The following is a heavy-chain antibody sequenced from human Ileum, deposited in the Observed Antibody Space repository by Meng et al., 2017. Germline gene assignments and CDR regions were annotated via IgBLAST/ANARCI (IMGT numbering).Heavy chain of an antibody. J-gene: IGHJ4*02. CDR1: GGSFSVYY. CDR3: ARNYYDSSGEDSNDY. Sequence: VRLQQWGPGMLNPSETLVPPCAVYGGSFSVYYWSWIRQPPGKGLEWIGEINHSGSTNYNPSLKSRVTISVDTSKNQFSLKLSSVTAADTAVYYCARNYYDSSGEDSNDYWGQGTLVTVSS. D-gene: IGHD3-22*01. CDR2: INHSGST. V-gene: IGHV4-34*01.